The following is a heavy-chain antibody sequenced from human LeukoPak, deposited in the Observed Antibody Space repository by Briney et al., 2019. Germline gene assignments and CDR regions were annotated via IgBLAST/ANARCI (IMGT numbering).Heavy chain of an antibody. D-gene: IGHD2-2*03. CDR3: VRGVGWILDY. CDR1: GYTFTSYA. V-gene: IGHV3-48*01. J-gene: IGHJ4*02. Sequence: ASVKVSCKASGYTFTSYAISWVRQAPGKGLEWVSYISSSSSTIYYADSVKGRFTISRDNAKNSLYLQMNSLRAEDTAVYYCVRGVGWILDYWGQGILVTVAS. CDR2: ISSSSSTI.